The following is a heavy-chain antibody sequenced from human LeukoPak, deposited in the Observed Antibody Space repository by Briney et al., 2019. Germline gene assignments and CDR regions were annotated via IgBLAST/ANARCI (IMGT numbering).Heavy chain of an antibody. D-gene: IGHD6-6*01. CDR2: ISSSSSYI. Sequence: GGSLRLSCAASGFTFSSYSMNWVRQAPGKGLEWVSSISSSSSYIYYADSVKGRFTISRDNSKNTVYLQMNSLRDEDTAVFYCAKGGPFSTSSQKYFDPWGRGSLVIVS. CDR1: GFTFSSYS. CDR3: AKGGPFSTSSQKYFDP. V-gene: IGHV3-21*04. J-gene: IGHJ5*02.